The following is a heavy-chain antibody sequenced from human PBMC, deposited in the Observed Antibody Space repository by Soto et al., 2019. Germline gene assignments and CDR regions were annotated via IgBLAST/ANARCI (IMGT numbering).Heavy chain of an antibody. CDR2: IWYDGSNK. CDR3: ARKKAAYNWNYTGY. Sequence: LRRSSAAPGFTFSSYGLLWVRQAPGKGLGGVAGIWYDGSNKYYADTVRGRFTISRDNSKNTMYLQMNSLRGEDKAVYYCARKKAAYNWNYTGYWGQGTLVTVSS. J-gene: IGHJ4*02. V-gene: IGHV3-33*01. D-gene: IGHD1-7*01. CDR1: GFTFSSYG.